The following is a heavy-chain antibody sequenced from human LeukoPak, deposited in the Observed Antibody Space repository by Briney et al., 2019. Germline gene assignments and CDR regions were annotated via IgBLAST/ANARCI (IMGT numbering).Heavy chain of an antibody. Sequence: SETLSLTCTVSGGSISSYYWSWIRQPPGKGLEWIGYIYYSGSTNYNPSLKSRVTISVDTSKNQFSLKLSSVTAADTAVYYCAKSSSWANDYFDYWGQGTLVTVSS. CDR1: GGSISSYY. J-gene: IGHJ4*02. CDR2: IYYSGST. V-gene: IGHV4-59*01. D-gene: IGHD6-13*01. CDR3: AKSSSWANDYFDY.